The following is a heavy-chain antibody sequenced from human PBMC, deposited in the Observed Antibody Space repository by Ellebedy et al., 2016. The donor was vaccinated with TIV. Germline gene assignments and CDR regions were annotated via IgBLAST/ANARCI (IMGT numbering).Heavy chain of an antibody. J-gene: IGHJ4*02. CDR3: ARDRGSGWAGDY. CDR2: INPNSGGT. CDR1: GYTFTGYY. V-gene: IGHV1-2*02. Sequence: AASVKVSCKASGYTFTGYYMHWVRQAPGQGLEWMGWINPNSGGTNYARKFQGRVTMTRDTSISTAYMELSRLRSDDTAVYYCARDRGSGWAGDYWGQGTLVTVSS. D-gene: IGHD6-19*01.